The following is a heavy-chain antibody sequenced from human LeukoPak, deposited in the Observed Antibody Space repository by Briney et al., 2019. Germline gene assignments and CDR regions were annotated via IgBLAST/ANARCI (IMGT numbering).Heavy chain of an antibody. D-gene: IGHD2-8*01. CDR2: ISSSSSYI. CDR3: ARDGYCTNGVCYNDAFDI. V-gene: IGHV3-21*01. Sequence: PGGSLRLSCAASGFTFSTYAMHWVRQAPGKGLEWVSSISSSSSYIYYADSVKGRFTISRDNAKNSLYLQMNSLRAEDTAVYYCARDGYCTNGVCYNDAFDIWGQGTMVTVSS. J-gene: IGHJ3*02. CDR1: GFTFSTYA.